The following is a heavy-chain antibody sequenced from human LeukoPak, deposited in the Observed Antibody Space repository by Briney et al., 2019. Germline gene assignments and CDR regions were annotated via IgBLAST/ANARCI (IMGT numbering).Heavy chain of an antibody. CDR1: GFTFSSYG. CDR2: ISYDGSNK. Sequence: PGRSLRLSCAASGFTFSSYGMHWVRQAPGKGLEWVAVISYDGSNKYYADSVKGRFTISRDNSKNTLYLQMNSLRAEDTAVYYCARDGRDVYRGFGEPYWPHDYWGQGTLVTVSS. CDR3: ARDGRDVYRGFGEPYWPHDY. D-gene: IGHD3-10*01. J-gene: IGHJ4*02. V-gene: IGHV3-30*19.